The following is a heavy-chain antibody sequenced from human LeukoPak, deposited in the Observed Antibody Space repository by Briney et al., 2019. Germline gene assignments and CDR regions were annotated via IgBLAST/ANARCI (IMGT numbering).Heavy chain of an antibody. J-gene: IGHJ4*02. V-gene: IGHV3-7*01. D-gene: IGHD5-18*01. CDR3: ARVGGYSYGYAFDY. CDR1: GFTFSSYW. CDR2: IKQDGSEK. Sequence: GGSLRLSCAASGFTFSSYWMSWVRQAPGKGLEWVANIKQDGSEKYYVDSVKGRFTISRDNVKNSLYLQMNSLRAEDTAVYYCARVGGYSYGYAFDYWGQGTLVTVSS.